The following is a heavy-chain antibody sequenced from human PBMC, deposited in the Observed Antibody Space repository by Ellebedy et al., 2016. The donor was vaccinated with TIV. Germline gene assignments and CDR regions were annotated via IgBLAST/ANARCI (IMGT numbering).Heavy chain of an antibody. CDR2: LYYTGST. CDR3: ARTYYDFWSGFSAPYYFDY. D-gene: IGHD3-3*01. CDR1: GGSISSSSYY. V-gene: IGHV4-39*07. J-gene: IGHJ4*02. Sequence: MLSETLSLTCTVSGGSISSSSYYWGWIRQPPWKGPEWIGSLYYTGSTYYQPLLKSRVSISVDTSKNQFSLKLSSVTAADTAVYYCARTYYDFWSGFSAPYYFDYWGQGTLVTVSS.